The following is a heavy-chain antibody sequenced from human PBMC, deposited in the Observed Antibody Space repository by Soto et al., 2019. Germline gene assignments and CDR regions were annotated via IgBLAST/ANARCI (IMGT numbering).Heavy chain of an antibody. CDR3: ARSGYSFAWGY. CDR1: GFLVNSAC. J-gene: IGHJ4*02. CDR2: INSDGST. D-gene: IGHD5-18*01. Sequence: EVQLVESGGGLIPPGGSLRLSCAASGFLVNSACMTWVRQAPGKGLEWLSMINSDGSTLYAESVKGRFTISRDNSKNRLDIQMNSLRAEDTAMYYCARSGYSFAWGYWGQGTLVIVTS. V-gene: IGHV3-53*01.